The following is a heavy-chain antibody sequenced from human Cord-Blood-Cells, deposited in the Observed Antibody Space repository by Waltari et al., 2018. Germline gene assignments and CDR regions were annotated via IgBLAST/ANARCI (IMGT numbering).Heavy chain of an antibody. V-gene: IGHV4-30-2*01. CDR3: ARGPGYCSSTSCDWYFDL. J-gene: IGHJ2*01. CDR2: IYHSGGT. CDR1: GGSISSGGYS. Sequence: QLQLQESGSGLVKPSQTLSLTCAVSGGSISSGGYSWSWIRQPPGKGLEWIGYIYHSGGTDYNPSPKSRVTISVDRSKNQFSRKLSSVTAADTAVYYCARGPGYCSSTSCDWYFDLWGRGTLVTVSS. D-gene: IGHD2-2*01.